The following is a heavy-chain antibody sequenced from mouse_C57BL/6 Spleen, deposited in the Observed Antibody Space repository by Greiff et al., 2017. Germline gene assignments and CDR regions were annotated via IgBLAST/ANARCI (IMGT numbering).Heavy chain of an antibody. Sequence: VQLQQPGAELVKPGASVKLSCKASGYTFTSYWMHWVKQRPGQGLEWIGMIHPNSGSTNYNEKFKSKATLTVDKSSSTAYMQLSSLTSEDSAVYYCARDGSSLGAYYFDYWGQGTTLTVSS. V-gene: IGHV1-64*01. CDR3: ARDGSSLGAYYFDY. D-gene: IGHD1-1*01. CDR1: GYTFTSYW. J-gene: IGHJ2*01. CDR2: IHPNSGST.